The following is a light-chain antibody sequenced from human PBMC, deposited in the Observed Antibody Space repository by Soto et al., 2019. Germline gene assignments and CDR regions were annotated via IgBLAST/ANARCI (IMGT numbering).Light chain of an antibody. CDR1: SGHSNYA. CDR3: QTWGTGIRV. CDR2: VNSDGSH. V-gene: IGLV4-69*01. J-gene: IGLJ1*01. Sequence: QPVLTQLPSASASLGASVKLTCTLSSGHSNYAIAWHQQQPEKGPRYLMKVNSDGSHRKGDGIPDRFSGSSSGAQRYLTISSLQSEDEADYYCQTWGTGIRVFGTGTKVTVL.